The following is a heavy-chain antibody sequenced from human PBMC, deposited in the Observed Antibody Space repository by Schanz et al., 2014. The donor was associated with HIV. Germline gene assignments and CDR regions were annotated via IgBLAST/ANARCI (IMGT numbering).Heavy chain of an antibody. CDR2: IKQDGSEK. D-gene: IGHD3-16*01. CDR1: GFTFSDFW. CDR3: ASGVRGHYYYYAMDV. J-gene: IGHJ6*02. Sequence: EVHLVESGGGMVQPGGSLRLSCAASGFTFSDFWMTWVRQAPGKGLEWVANIKQDGSEKHYVDSVKGRFTISRDNAKNTLILQMNSLRAEDTAVYYCASGVRGHYYYYAMDVWGQGTTVTVSS. V-gene: IGHV3-7*01.